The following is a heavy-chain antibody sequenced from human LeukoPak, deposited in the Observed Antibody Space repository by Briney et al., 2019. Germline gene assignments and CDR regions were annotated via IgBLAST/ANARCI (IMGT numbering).Heavy chain of an antibody. Sequence: SGTLSLTCAVSGGSISSSNWWSWVRQPPGKGLEWIGEIYQSGSTNCNPSLRSRVTISVDKSRNQFSLRLTSVTAADTAVYYCAREREDWGLAFDYWGQGTLVTVSS. CDR3: AREREDWGLAFDY. J-gene: IGHJ4*02. CDR2: IYQSGST. V-gene: IGHV4-4*02. CDR1: GGSISSSNW. D-gene: IGHD3/OR15-3a*01.